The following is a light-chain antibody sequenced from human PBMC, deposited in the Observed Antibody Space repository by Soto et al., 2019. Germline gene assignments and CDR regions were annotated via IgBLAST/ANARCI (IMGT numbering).Light chain of an antibody. V-gene: IGLV2-11*01. CDR3: CSYAGSYTGV. CDR1: SSDVGGYNY. CDR2: DVS. Sequence: QSALTQPHSVSGSPGQSLTISCAGTSSDVGGYNYLSWYQQHPGKAPKLMIYDVSKRPSGVPDRFSGSKSGNTASLTISGLQADDEADYYCCSYAGSYTGVFGGGTKVTVL. J-gene: IGLJ3*02.